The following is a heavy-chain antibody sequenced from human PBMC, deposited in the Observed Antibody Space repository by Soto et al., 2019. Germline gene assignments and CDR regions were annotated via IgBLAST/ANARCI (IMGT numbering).Heavy chain of an antibody. CDR3: ARMGYSSSWHIDY. V-gene: IGHV4-4*02. Sequence: PSETLSLTCAVSGGSISSSNWWSWVRQPPGKGLEWIGEIYHSGSTNYNPSLKSRVTISVDKSKNQFSLKLSSVTAADTAVYYCARMGYSSSWHIDYWGQGTLVTVSS. J-gene: IGHJ4*02. CDR1: GGSISSSNW. D-gene: IGHD6-13*01. CDR2: IYHSGST.